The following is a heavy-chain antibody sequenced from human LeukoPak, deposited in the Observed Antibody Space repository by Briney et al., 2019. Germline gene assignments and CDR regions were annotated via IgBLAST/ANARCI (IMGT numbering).Heavy chain of an antibody. J-gene: IGHJ4*02. CDR1: GYTLTELS. CDR2: FDPEDGET. D-gene: IGHD3-9*01. V-gene: IGHV1-24*01. CDR3: ATLTGYYGAFDY. Sequence: GASVKVSCKVSGYTLTELSMHWVRQAPGKGLEWMGGFDPEDGETIYAQKFQGRVTMTEDTSTDTAYMELSSLRSEDTAVYYCATLTGYYGAFDYWGQGTLVTVSS.